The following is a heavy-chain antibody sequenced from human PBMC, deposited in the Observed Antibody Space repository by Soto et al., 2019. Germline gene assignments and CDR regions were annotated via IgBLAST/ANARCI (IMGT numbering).Heavy chain of an antibody. CDR3: AKGDYGDYVYFDY. Sequence: GGSLRLSCAASGFTFSSYATSWVRQAPGKGLEWVSAISGSGGSTYYADSVKGRFTISRDNSKNTLYLQMNSLRAEDTAVYYCAKGDYGDYVYFDYWGQGTLVTVSS. CDR2: ISGSGGST. J-gene: IGHJ4*02. V-gene: IGHV3-23*01. CDR1: GFTFSSYA. D-gene: IGHD4-17*01.